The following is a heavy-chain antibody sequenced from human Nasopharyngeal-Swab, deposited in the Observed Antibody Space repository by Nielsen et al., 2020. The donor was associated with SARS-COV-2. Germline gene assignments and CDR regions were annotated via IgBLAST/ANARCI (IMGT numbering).Heavy chain of an antibody. V-gene: IGHV3-66*01. Sequence: GGSLRLSCVASGFSFSDYAMTWVRQAPGKGLEWVSVFYSGGSTYHADSVKGRFTISRDNSKNTLYLQMNSLRAEDTAIYYCARGRQWAAAGDDALNIWGQGTMVTVSS. CDR3: ARGRQWAAAGDDALNI. D-gene: IGHD6-13*01. CDR2: FYSGGST. CDR1: GFSFSDYA. J-gene: IGHJ3*02.